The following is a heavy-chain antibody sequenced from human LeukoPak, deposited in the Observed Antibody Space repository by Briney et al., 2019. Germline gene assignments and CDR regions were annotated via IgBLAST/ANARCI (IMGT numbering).Heavy chain of an antibody. V-gene: IGHV3-23*01. CDR1: GITLSNYG. CDR3: AKRGVVIRVILVGFHKEAYYFDS. Sequence: PGGSLRLSCAVSGITLSNYGMSWVRQAPGKGLEWVAGISDSGGRTNYADPVKGRFTISRDNSRNTLYLQMNSLRAEDTAVYFCAKRGVVIRVILVGFHKEAYYFDSWGQGALVTVSS. J-gene: IGHJ4*02. CDR2: ISDSGGRT. D-gene: IGHD3-22*01.